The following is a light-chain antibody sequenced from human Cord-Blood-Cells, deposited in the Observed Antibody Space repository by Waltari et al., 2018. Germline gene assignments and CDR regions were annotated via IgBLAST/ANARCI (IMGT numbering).Light chain of an antibody. V-gene: IGKV4-1*01. J-gene: IGKJ3*01. Sequence: VMTQYPDSLAVPLGERATINCKSSQSVLYSSNNKNYLAWYQQKPGQPPKLLIYCASTRESGVPDRFSGSGSGTDFTLTISSLQAEDVAVYYCQQYYSTPPTFGPGTKVDIK. CDR3: QQYYSTPPT. CDR2: CAS. CDR1: QSVLYSSNNKNY.